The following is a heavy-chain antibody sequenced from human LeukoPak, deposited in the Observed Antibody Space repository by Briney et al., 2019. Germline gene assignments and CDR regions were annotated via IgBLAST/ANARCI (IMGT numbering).Heavy chain of an antibody. CDR3: ASGVVAKSGDYYGMDV. D-gene: IGHD5-12*01. CDR2: IIPIFGTA. Sequence: SVKVSCKAAAGTFSSYAISWVRQAPGQGLEWMGGIIPIFGTANYAQKFQGRVTTTADESTSTAYMELSSLRSEDTAVYYCASGVVAKSGDYYGMDVWGQGTTVTVSS. J-gene: IGHJ6*02. V-gene: IGHV1-69*13. CDR1: AGTFSSYA.